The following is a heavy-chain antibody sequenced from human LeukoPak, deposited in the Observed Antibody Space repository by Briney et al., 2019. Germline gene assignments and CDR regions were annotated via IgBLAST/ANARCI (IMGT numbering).Heavy chain of an antibody. J-gene: IGHJ4*02. CDR2: INHSGGT. V-gene: IGHV4-34*01. D-gene: IGHD3-3*01. CDR1: GGSFSGYY. CDR3: ARGASVDFWSGYTFDY. Sequence: PSETLSLTCAVYGGSFSGYYWSWIRQPPGKGLEWIAEINHSGGTKYNPSLKSRVTTSVDTSKKQFSLKVTSVTAADTAVYYCARGASVDFWSGYTFDYWGQGTLVTVSS.